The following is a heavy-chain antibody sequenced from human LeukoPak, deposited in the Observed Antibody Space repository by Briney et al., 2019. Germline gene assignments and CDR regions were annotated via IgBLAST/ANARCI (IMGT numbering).Heavy chain of an antibody. Sequence: PSQTLSLTFAISGDSVSSNSAAWNWIRQSPSRGLEWLGRTYYRSKWYNDYAVSVKSRITINPDTSKNQFSLQLNSVTPEDTAVYYCARSAPYTAMVPFFDYWGQGTLVTVSS. J-gene: IGHJ4*02. V-gene: IGHV6-1*01. CDR1: GDSVSSNSAA. CDR2: TYYRSKWYN. CDR3: ARSAPYTAMVPFFDY. D-gene: IGHD5-18*01.